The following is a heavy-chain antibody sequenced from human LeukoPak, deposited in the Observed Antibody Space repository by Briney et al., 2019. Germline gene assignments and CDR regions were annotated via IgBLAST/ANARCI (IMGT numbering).Heavy chain of an antibody. CDR2: IYYSGST. V-gene: IGHV4-59*01. Sequence: SETLSLTCTVSGGSISGYYWSWIRQPPGKGLEWIGYIYYSGSTNFNPSLKSRVTISVDTSKNQFSLKLSSVTAADTAVYYCARLGSPQGYGGNTAFDIWGHGTMVTVSS. J-gene: IGHJ3*02. CDR3: ARLGSPQGYGGNTAFDI. CDR1: GGSISGYY. D-gene: IGHD4-23*01.